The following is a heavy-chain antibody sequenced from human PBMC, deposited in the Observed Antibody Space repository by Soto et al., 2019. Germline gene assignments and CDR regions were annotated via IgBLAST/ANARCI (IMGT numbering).Heavy chain of an antibody. J-gene: IGHJ5*02. CDR2: IYYSGST. D-gene: IGHD3-22*01. CDR1: GGSISSYY. Sequence: SETLSLTCTVSGGSISSYYWSWIRQPPGKGLEWIGYIYYSGSTNYNPSLKSRVTISVDTSKNQFSLKLSSVTAADTAVYYCARGTYYYEVRPKRSYWFDPWGQGTLVTVSS. V-gene: IGHV4-59*12. CDR3: ARGTYYYEVRPKRSYWFDP.